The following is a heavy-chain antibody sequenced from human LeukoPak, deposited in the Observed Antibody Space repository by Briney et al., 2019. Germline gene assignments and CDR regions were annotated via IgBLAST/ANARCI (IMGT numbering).Heavy chain of an antibody. CDR2: IKSKTDGGTT. D-gene: IGHD3-3*01. Sequence: PGGALRLSCAASGFTFSNAWMSWVRQAPGEGLKWVGRIKSKTDGGTTDYAAPVKGRFTISRDDSKNTLYLQMNSLKTEDTAVYYCTTVLRFLEWLLPESEWWFDPWGQGTLVTVSS. CDR1: GFTFSNAW. J-gene: IGHJ5*02. CDR3: TTVLRFLEWLLPESEWWFDP. V-gene: IGHV3-15*01.